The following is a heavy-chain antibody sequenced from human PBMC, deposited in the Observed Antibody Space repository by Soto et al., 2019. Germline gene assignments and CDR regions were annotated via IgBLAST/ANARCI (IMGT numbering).Heavy chain of an antibody. J-gene: IGHJ5*02. CDR3: AGETDYNWFDP. D-gene: IGHD2-21*02. Sequence: SETLSLTCTVSGGSISSYYWSWIRQPPGKGLEWIGYIYYSGGSNYNPSLKSRVTISVDTSKNQFSLKLRSVTAADTAVYYCAGETDYNWFDPWGQGTLVTVSS. CDR2: IYYSGGS. CDR1: GGSISSYY. V-gene: IGHV4-59*01.